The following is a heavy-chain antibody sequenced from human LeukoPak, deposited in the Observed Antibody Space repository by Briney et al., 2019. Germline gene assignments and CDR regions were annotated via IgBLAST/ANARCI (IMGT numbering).Heavy chain of an antibody. D-gene: IGHD3-10*01. Sequence: PTKTLSGKSADPGGPIRSYKSWIRQPAGKGLEWIGRIYGSGSTDYNPSLKSRVTMSIDTSKNQFSLHLISVTAADTAVYYCARDSGTTGEVKFDPWGKGPHVTV. J-gene: IGHJ5*02. CDR3: ARDSGTTGEVKFDP. CDR2: IYGSGST. V-gene: IGHV4-4*07. CDR1: GGPIRSYK.